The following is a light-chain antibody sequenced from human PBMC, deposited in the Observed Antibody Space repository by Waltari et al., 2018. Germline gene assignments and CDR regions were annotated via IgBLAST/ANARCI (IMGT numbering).Light chain of an antibody. V-gene: IGLV2-14*03. CDR2: DFS. Sequence: QSALTQPASVSGSPGQSITISCTGTSSAVGGYNFVSWYQQHPDKAPKLIIYDFSELTSGVSNRFAGAKSVNTASLTISGLQAEDEADYYCISYTTISTWVFGTGTKVTVL. J-gene: IGLJ1*01. CDR3: ISYTTISTWV. CDR1: SSAVGGYNF.